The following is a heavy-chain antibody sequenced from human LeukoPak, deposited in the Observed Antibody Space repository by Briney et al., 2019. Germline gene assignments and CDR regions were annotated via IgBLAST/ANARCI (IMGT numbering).Heavy chain of an antibody. D-gene: IGHD6-19*01. J-gene: IGHJ4*02. V-gene: IGHV1-58*02. CDR2: IVVGSGNT. CDR1: GFTFTNSV. Sequence: AVKVSFKASGFTFTNSVMQWVRPARGQRLEWIGWIVVGSGNTKYAQKFQERVTITREMSTSTAYMELSSPRSEDTAVYYCAAASRYNSGWLDFDYWGQGTLVTVSS. CDR3: AAASRYNSGWLDFDY.